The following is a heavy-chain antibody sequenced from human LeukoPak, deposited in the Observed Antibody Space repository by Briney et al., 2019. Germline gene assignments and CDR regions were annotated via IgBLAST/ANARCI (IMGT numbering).Heavy chain of an antibody. CDR3: ARDLGIAARYFDY. J-gene: IGHJ4*02. V-gene: IGHV1-2*02. CDR1: GYTFTRYY. D-gene: IGHD6-6*01. Sequence: ASVKVSCKASGYTFTRYYMHWVRQAPGQGVGGMGWINPNSGGTNYAQKFQGRVTMTRDTSISTAYMELSRLRSDDTAVYYCARDLGIAARYFDYWGQGTLVTVSS. CDR2: INPNSGGT.